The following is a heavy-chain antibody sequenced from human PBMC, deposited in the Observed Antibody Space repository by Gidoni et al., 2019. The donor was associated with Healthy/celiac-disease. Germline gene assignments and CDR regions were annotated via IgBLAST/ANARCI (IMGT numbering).Heavy chain of an antibody. CDR1: GYTFTSYY. CDR2: INPSGGST. V-gene: IGHV1-46*01. D-gene: IGHD6-13*01. CDR3: ARDLGIAAADY. Sequence: QVQLVQSGAEVKKPGASVTVSCKASGYTFTSYYMHWVRQAPGQGLEWMGIINPSGGSTSYAQKFQGRVTMTRDTSTSTVYMELSSLRSEDTAVYYCARDLGIAAADYWGQGTLVTVSS. J-gene: IGHJ4*02.